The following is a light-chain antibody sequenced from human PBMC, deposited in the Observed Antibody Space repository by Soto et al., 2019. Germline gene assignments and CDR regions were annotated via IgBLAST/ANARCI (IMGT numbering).Light chain of an antibody. J-gene: IGKJ4*01. CDR2: GAS. CDR3: QESNRVPFT. V-gene: IGKV1-39*01. CDR1: HSISNY. Sequence: DIPMTQSPSSLSASVGDRVTITCRASHSISNYLNWYQQKLGKAPKLLIYGASSLQGGVPSRFSGSGSGTDFTLIISSLQPEDSATYYCQESNRVPFTVGGGTKLEIK.